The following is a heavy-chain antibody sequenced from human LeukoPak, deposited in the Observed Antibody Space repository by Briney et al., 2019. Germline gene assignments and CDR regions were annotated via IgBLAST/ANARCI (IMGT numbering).Heavy chain of an antibody. J-gene: IGHJ6*02. CDR3: ASLILGYCSSTSCPIIGMDV. CDR2: INHSGST. CDR1: GGSFSGYY. Sequence: SETPSLTCAVYGGSFSGYYWSWIRQPPGKGLERIGEINHSGSTNYNPSLKSRVTISVDTSKNQFSLKLSSVTAADTAVYYCASLILGYCSSTSCPIIGMDVWGQGTTVTVSS. D-gene: IGHD2-2*01. V-gene: IGHV4-34*01.